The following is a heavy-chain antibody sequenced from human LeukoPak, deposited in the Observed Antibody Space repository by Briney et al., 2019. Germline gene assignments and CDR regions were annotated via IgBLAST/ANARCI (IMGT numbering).Heavy chain of an antibody. Sequence: GASVKVSCKASGYTFTSYGISWVRQAPGQGLEWMGWISAYNGNTNYAQKLQGRVTMTTDTSTSTAYMELRSLRSDDTAVYYCARDAVVAATPMRWFDPWGPGTLVTVSS. CDR2: ISAYNGNT. CDR1: GYTFTSYG. V-gene: IGHV1-18*01. D-gene: IGHD2-15*01. CDR3: ARDAVVAATPMRWFDP. J-gene: IGHJ5*02.